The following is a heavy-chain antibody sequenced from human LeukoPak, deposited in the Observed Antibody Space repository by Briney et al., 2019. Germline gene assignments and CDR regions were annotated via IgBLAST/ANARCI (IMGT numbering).Heavy chain of an antibody. D-gene: IGHD5-24*01. CDR3: AKDYKSRDSYWDFDY. CDR2: ISGST. Sequence: PGGSLRLSCAASGFTFSSYGMSWVRQVPGKGLEWVSGISGSTKYADSVKGRFTISRDNSKNTLDPQMNSLRVEDTAVYYCAKDYKSRDSYWDFDYWGQGTLVTVSS. CDR1: GFTFSSYG. V-gene: IGHV3-23*01. J-gene: IGHJ4*02.